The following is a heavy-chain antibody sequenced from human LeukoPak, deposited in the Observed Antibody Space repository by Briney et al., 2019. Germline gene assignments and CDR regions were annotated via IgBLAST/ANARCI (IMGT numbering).Heavy chain of an antibody. J-gene: IGHJ6*03. CDR1: GGSISSYY. Sequence: SETLSLTCTVSGGSISSYYWSRIRQPPGKGLEWIGYIYYSGSTNYNPSLKSRVTMSVDTSKNQFSLKVSSVTAADTAVYYCARVFDSGSQAYFYYMDVWGKGTTVTIFS. CDR3: ARVFDSGSQAYFYYMDV. V-gene: IGHV4-59*01. CDR2: IYYSGST. D-gene: IGHD3-10*01.